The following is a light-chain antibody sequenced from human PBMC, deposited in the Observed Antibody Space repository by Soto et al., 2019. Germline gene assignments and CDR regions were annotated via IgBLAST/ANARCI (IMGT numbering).Light chain of an antibody. Sequence: CVLTQPASVSGAPGQRIIISCTGSSSNIGADYDVHWYKQFPGAAPKLLIYGNANRPSGVPDRISGSKSGTSASLAITGLQAEDEADYYCQSYDRSLSGYVFGTGTKVTVL. J-gene: IGLJ1*01. CDR1: SSNIGADYD. V-gene: IGLV1-40*01. CDR3: QSYDRSLSGYV. CDR2: GNA.